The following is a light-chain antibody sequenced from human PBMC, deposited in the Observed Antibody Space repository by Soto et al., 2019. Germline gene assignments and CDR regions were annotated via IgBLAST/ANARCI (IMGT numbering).Light chain of an antibody. J-gene: IGLJ1*01. CDR2: SNN. CDR3: AAWDDGLNGFWV. V-gene: IGLV1-44*01. CDR1: SSNIGSNT. Sequence: QSVLTQPPSAPGTPGQRVAISCSGSSSNIGSNTVNWYQQLPGTAPKVLIYSNNQRPSGVPDRFSGSKSGTSASLAISGLQSEGEADYYCAAWDDGLNGFWVLGTGTKVTVL.